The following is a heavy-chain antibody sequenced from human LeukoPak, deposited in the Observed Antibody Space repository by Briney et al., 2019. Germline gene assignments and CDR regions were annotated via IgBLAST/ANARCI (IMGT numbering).Heavy chain of an antibody. CDR3: ARDHPGRYCSTTSCFTASPFAP. D-gene: IGHD2-2*02. Sequence: GASVKVSCKASRSTFTNYAISWVRQAPGQGLEWMGGIIPIFATANYAQKFQGRVTITADESTSTAYMELSSLRSEDTAVYYCARDHPGRYCSTTSCFTASPFAPWGQGTLVTVSS. V-gene: IGHV1-69*01. CDR1: RSTFTNYA. CDR2: IIPIFATA. J-gene: IGHJ5*02.